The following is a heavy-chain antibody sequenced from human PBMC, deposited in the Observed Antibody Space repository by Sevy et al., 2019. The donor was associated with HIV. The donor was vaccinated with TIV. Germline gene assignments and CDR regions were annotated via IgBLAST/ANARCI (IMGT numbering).Heavy chain of an antibody. CDR3: AKAIDHHASFCDF. V-gene: IGHV3-30*18. J-gene: IGHJ4*02. D-gene: IGHD3-3*01. CDR2: ISYDGSNE. Sequence: GGSLRLSCGASGFTFSTYGMHWVRQTPGKGLEWVAAISYDGSNEYYADSVKGRFTISRDNSKNTLYLQMNSLRAEDTAVYYCAKAIDHHASFCDFWGRRTLVTVSS. CDR1: GFTFSTYG.